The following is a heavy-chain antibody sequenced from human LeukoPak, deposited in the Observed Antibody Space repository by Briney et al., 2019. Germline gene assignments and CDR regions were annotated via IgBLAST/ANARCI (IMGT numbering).Heavy chain of an antibody. CDR3: AKLSVSVIAVATKGAAFDV. CDR1: GFTFSSYA. D-gene: IGHD6-19*01. Sequence: GGSLRLSCAASGFTFSSYAMSWVRQAPGKGLEWVSLISGSGDKTYYADSVKGRFTISRDNSKNTLYLQMNSLTTEDTAVYYCAKLSVSVIAVATKGAAFDVWGQGTMVIVSS. J-gene: IGHJ3*01. CDR2: ISGSGDKT. V-gene: IGHV3-23*01.